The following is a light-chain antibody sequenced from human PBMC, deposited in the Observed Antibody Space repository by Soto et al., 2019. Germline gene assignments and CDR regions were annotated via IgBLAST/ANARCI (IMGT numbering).Light chain of an antibody. V-gene: IGLV2-23*02. CDR1: SSDFETYNV. Sequence: QSALTQPASVSGSTGQSITISCTGTSSDFETYNVVSWYQHHTGKTPKLMIYEVSKRPSGASNRFSGSTSGNTASLTISGLEAEDEDYYYCCSSTGNSVVFGGGTQVTVL. CDR3: CSSTGNSVV. J-gene: IGLJ2*01. CDR2: EVS.